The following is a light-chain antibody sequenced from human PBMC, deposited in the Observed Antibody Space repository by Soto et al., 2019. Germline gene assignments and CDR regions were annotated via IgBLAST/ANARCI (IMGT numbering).Light chain of an antibody. V-gene: IGKV3-20*01. CDR1: QSVRSNN. CDR3: QQCSDSPLT. J-gene: IGKJ4*01. Sequence: EIVLTQSPGTLSLSPGERATLSCRASQSVRSNNLVWYQQKPGQAHRLLIHSASTRVTGIPDRFSGSGSGTDFTLTISRLEPEDFAVYYCQQCSDSPLTFGGGTKVDIK. CDR2: SAS.